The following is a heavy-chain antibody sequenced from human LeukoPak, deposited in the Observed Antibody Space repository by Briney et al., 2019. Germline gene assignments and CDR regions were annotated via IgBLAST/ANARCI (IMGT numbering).Heavy chain of an antibody. CDR2: IYYSGST. Sequence: PSETLSLTCTVSGVSISSGGYYWSWIRQHPGKGLEWIGYIYYSGSTYYNPSLKSRVTISVDTSKNQFSLKLSSVTAADTAVYYCARGGITIFGVVTPHLYNWFDPWGQGTLVTVSS. J-gene: IGHJ5*02. CDR1: GVSISSGGYY. V-gene: IGHV4-31*03. CDR3: ARGGITIFGVVTPHLYNWFDP. D-gene: IGHD3-3*01.